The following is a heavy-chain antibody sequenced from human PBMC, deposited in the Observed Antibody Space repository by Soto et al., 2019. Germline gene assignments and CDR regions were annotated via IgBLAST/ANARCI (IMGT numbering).Heavy chain of an antibody. V-gene: IGHV4-39*01. J-gene: IGHJ4*02. CDR1: GDSINNRSYY. CDR2: IYYSGST. Sequence: TSETLSLTCTVTGDSINNRSYYWGWIRRPPGKGLEWIGSIYYSGSTYNNPSLKSRVSMSVDTSKNQFSLKLRSVTAADTALYYCARQRTSVVTQAYFDSWGQGSLVTAPQ. D-gene: IGHD2-21*02. CDR3: ARQRTSVVTQAYFDS.